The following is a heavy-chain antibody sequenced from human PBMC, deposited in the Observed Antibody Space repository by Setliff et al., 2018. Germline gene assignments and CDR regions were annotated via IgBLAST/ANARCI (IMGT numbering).Heavy chain of an antibody. V-gene: IGHV3-7*01. CDR1: GFTFNRYW. Sequence: TGGSLRLSCAASGFTFNRYWMGWVRQAPGKGLEWVANIKQDGSEKYYVDSVKGRFTISRDNAKNSLYLQMNSLRAEDTAVYYCARDHVYGSQYYYCYYGMDVWGQGTTVTVSS. J-gene: IGHJ6*02. D-gene: IGHD3-10*01. CDR3: ARDHVYGSQYYYCYYGMDV. CDR2: IKQDGSEK.